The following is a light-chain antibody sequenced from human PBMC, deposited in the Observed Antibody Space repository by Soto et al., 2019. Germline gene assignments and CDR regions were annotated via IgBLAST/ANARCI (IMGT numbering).Light chain of an antibody. CDR2: DAS. CDR3: QQYGSSVWT. V-gene: IGKV3-11*01. J-gene: IGKJ1*01. CDR1: QSVSSY. Sequence: EIVLTQSPATLSLSPGERATLSCRASQSVSSYLAWYQQKPGQAPRLLIYDASNRATGIPARFSGSGSGTDFTLTISRLEPEDFAVYYCQQYGSSVWTFGQGTKVDIK.